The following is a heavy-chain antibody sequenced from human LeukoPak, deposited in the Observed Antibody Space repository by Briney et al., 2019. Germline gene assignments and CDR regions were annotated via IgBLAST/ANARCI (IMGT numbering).Heavy chain of an antibody. Sequence: GASVKVSCKASGYTFTSYDINWVRQATGQGLEWMGWMNPNSGNTGYAQKFQGRVTMTRNTSISTAYMELSSLRSDDTAVYYCARDRTTGYGMDVWGQGTTATVSS. CDR3: ARDRTTGYGMDV. CDR2: MNPNSGNT. V-gene: IGHV1-8*01. D-gene: IGHD4-4*01. J-gene: IGHJ6*02. CDR1: GYTFTSYD.